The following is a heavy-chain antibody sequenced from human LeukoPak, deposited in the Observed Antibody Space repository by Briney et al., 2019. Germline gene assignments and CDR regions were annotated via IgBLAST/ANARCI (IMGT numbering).Heavy chain of an antibody. J-gene: IGHJ4*02. V-gene: IGHV4-59*01. D-gene: IGHD5-24*01. CDR3: ASLAGGDGSNLGAYFDY. CDR2: IYYSGST. CDR1: GGSISGYY. Sequence: SETLSLTCTVSGGSISGYYWSWIRQPPGKGLEWIGYIYYSGSTNYNPSLKSRVTISVDTSKNQFSLKLSSVTAADTAVYYCASLAGGDGSNLGAYFDYWGQGTLVTVSS.